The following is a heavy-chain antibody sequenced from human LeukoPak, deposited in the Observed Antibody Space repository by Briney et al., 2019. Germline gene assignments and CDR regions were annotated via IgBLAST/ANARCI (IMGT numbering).Heavy chain of an antibody. CDR1: GGSFSGYY. CDR3: ASFSIAADLYYFDY. J-gene: IGHJ4*02. Sequence: SEALSLTCAVYGGSFSGYYWGWIRQPPGKGLEWIGSIYYSGSTYYNPSLKSRVTISVDTSKNQFSLKLSSVTAADTAVYYCASFSIAADLYYFDYWGQGTLVTVSS. V-gene: IGHV4-39*01. D-gene: IGHD6-13*01. CDR2: IYYSGST.